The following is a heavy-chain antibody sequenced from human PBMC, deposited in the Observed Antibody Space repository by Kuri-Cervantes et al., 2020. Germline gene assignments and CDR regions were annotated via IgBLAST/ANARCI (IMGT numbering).Heavy chain of an antibody. CDR3: ARRSKDTVMVTFDDY. CDR1: GGSFSGYY. D-gene: IGHD5-18*01. Sequence: SETLSLTCAVYGGSFSGYYWSWIRQPPGKGLEWIGEINHRGSTNYKLSLKNRVTISVDTSKNQFSLNLSSVTAADTAVYYCARRSKDTVMVTFDDYWGQGTLVTVSS. J-gene: IGHJ4*02. V-gene: IGHV4-34*01. CDR2: INHRGST.